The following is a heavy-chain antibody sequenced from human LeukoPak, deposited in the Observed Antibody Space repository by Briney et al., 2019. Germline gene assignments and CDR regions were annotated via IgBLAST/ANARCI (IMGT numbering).Heavy chain of an antibody. Sequence: PGGSLRLSCAASGFTFSSYSMNWVRQAPGKGLEWVSSISSSSSYIYYADSVKGRFTISRDNAKNSLYLQMNSLRAEDTAVYYCARVHGYSSGWRGGDYWGQGTLVTVSS. V-gene: IGHV3-21*01. D-gene: IGHD6-19*01. CDR3: ARVHGYSSGWRGGDY. J-gene: IGHJ4*02. CDR2: ISSSSSYI. CDR1: GFTFSSYS.